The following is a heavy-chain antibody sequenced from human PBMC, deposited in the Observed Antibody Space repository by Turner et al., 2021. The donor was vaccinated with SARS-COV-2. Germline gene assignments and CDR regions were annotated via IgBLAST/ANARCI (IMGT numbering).Heavy chain of an antibody. V-gene: IGHV1-69*06. Sequence: QVQLVQSGAEVKKPGSSVKVSCKASGGTFKSYAINWVRQAPGQGLEWMGKIVPIFGTTHYAQKFEGRIAIAADKSTSTAYMELNSLRSEDTAVYYCAREGEGTTEGVYYYGMDVWGQGTTVTVSS. J-gene: IGHJ6*02. CDR3: AREGEGTTEGVYYYGMDV. D-gene: IGHD1-1*01. CDR2: IVPIFGTT. CDR1: GGTFKSYA.